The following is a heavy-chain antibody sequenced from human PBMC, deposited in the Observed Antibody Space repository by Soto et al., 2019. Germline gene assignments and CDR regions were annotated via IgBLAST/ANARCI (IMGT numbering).Heavy chain of an antibody. CDR3: ATLTKYDILTGFYPC. V-gene: IGHV4-59*01. CDR1: GFSISNYF. CDR2: IYYSGST. J-gene: IGHJ4*02. D-gene: IGHD3-9*01. Sequence: SETLSLTCTFSGFSISNYFWHWIRQPPGKGLEWIGYIYYSGSTNYNPSLKSRVTISVDTSKNQFSLKLSSVTAADTAVYYCATLTKYDILTGFYPCWGQGTLVTVSS.